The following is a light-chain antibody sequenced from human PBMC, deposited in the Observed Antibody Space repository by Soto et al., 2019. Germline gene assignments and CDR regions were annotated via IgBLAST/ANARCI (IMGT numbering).Light chain of an antibody. CDR2: AAS. CDR3: QQSYITPPT. Sequence: TQMTQSPSSLSASVGDRVTVTCRASQSIGSYLNWYQQQPGKAPKLLIYAASYLKSGVPSRFSGSGSGTDFTLTISSLQAEDFATYYCQQSYITPPTFGQGTKVDIK. J-gene: IGKJ1*01. CDR1: QSIGSY. V-gene: IGKV1-39*01.